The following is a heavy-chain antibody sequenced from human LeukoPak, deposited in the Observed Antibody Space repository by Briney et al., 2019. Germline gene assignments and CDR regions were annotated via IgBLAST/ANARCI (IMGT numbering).Heavy chain of an antibody. CDR3: ARGRSNYYGMDV. Sequence: SETLSLTCAVYGGSFSGYYWSWIRQPPGKGLEWIGEINHSGSTNYSPSLKSRVTMSVDTSKNLFSLKVSSVTAADTAVYYCARGRSNYYGMDVWGQGTTVTVSS. D-gene: IGHD1-26*01. V-gene: IGHV4-34*01. CDR2: INHSGST. J-gene: IGHJ6*02. CDR1: GGSFSGYY.